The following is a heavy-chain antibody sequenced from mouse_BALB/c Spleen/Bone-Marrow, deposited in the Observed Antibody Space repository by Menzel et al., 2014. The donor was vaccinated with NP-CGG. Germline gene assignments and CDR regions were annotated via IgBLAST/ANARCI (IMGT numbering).Heavy chain of an antibody. CDR2: IYPGSGST. CDR1: GYTLTDYV. CDR3: ARGLGLPFYAMDY. Sequence: VKLQESGPELVKPGASVKMSCKASGYTLTDYVISWVKQRTGQGLEWIGEIYPGSGSTYYNEKFKGKATLTADKSSNTAYMQLSSLTSEDSAVYFCARGLGLPFYAMDYWGQGTSVTVSS. D-gene: IGHD3-1*01. V-gene: IGHV1-77*01. J-gene: IGHJ4*01.